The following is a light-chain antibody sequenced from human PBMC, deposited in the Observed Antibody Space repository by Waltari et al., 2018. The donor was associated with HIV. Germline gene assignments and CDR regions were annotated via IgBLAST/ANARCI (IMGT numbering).Light chain of an antibody. V-gene: IGKV3-11*01. CDR1: QSVYSY. J-gene: IGKJ3*01. CDR2: DAS. CDR3: QHRVNWPLT. Sequence: EIVLTQSPATLSLSPGGRATLSCRASQSVYSYLAWYQHKPGQAPRLLIYDASNRATGIPARFSGSGSGTDFTITISILEPEDFAIYYWQHRVNWPLTFGPGTKVDIK.